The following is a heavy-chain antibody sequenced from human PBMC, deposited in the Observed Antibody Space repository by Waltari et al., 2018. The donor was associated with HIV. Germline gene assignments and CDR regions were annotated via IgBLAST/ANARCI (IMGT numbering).Heavy chain of an antibody. CDR2: ISWNSGNI. CDR3: AKDMGIFYAYGMDV. V-gene: IGHV3-9*01. Sequence: LRLSCAASGFKFGNYAMNWVRQAPGKALEWVSGISWNSGNIEYADSVKGRFTISRDNGKNSLYLQMNSLRSEDTGLYYCAKDMGIFYAYGMDVWGQGTAVTVSS. J-gene: IGHJ6*02. CDR1: GFKFGNYA. D-gene: IGHD2-8*01.